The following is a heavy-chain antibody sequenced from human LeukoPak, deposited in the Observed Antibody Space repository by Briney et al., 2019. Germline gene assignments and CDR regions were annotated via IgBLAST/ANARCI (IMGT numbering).Heavy chain of an antibody. CDR2: INPNSGGT. V-gene: IGHV1-2*02. CDR1: GYTFTGYY. CDR3: ARYQGGSYSAFDY. D-gene: IGHD1-26*01. J-gene: IGHJ4*02. Sequence: GASVKVSCKASGYTFTGYYMHWVRQAPRQGLEWMGWINPNSGGTNYAQKFQGRVTMTRDTSISTAYMELSRLRSDDTAVYYCARYQGGSYSAFDYWGQGTLVTVSS.